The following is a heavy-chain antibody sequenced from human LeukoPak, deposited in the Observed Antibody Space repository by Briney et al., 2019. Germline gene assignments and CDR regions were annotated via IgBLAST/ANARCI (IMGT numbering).Heavy chain of an antibody. CDR3: ANYAVSLGMGY. Sequence: GGSLRLSCAASGFTFSDYYMSWIRQAPGKGLEWVSYISSSGSTIYYADSVKGRFTISRDNSKNTLYLQMNSLRAEDTAVYYCANYAVSLGMGYWGQGTLVTVSS. CDR1: GFTFSDYY. CDR2: ISSSGSTI. V-gene: IGHV3-11*01. J-gene: IGHJ4*02. D-gene: IGHD3-16*01.